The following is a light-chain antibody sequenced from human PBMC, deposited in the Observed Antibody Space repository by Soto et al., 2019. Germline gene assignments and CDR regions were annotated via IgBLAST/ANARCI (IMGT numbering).Light chain of an antibody. CDR2: GVT. Sequence: QSALTQPASVSGSPGQSITISCTGSSSDIGAFNYVAWYQQHPGKAPKLIIHGVTNRPSGVSSRFSGSKSDYTASLTISGLQAEDEADHYCSSYTTAFFYVFGTGTKVTVL. J-gene: IGLJ1*01. V-gene: IGLV2-14*01. CDR3: SSYTTAFFYV. CDR1: SSDIGAFNY.